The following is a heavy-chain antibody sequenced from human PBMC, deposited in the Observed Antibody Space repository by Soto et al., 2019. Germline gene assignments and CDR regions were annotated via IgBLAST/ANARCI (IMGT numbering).Heavy chain of an antibody. Sequence: GGSLRLSCAASGFPFSSYGMHWVRQAPGKGLEWVAVIWYDGNNKYYGDSVKGRFSISRDNSKNTLYLQMDSLRAGDTAVYYCARSYCISTNCYGQYYYFYGMDVWGLGTTVTVSS. CDR2: IWYDGNNK. CDR1: GFPFSSYG. J-gene: IGHJ6*02. V-gene: IGHV3-33*01. D-gene: IGHD2-2*01. CDR3: ARSYCISTNCYGQYYYFYGMDV.